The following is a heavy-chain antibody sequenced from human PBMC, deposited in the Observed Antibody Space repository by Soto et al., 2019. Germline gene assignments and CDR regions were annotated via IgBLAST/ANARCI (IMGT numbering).Heavy chain of an antibody. J-gene: IGHJ4*02. CDR1: GGSISSYY. CDR3: ATAYSSGWYIFDY. V-gene: IGHV4-59*01. D-gene: IGHD6-19*01. CDR2: IYYSGGT. Sequence: SETLSLTCTVSGGSISSYYWSWIRQPPGKGLEWIGYIYYSGGTNYNPSLKSRVTISVDTSKNQFSLKLSSVTAADTAVYYCATAYSSGWYIFDYWGQGTLVTVSS.